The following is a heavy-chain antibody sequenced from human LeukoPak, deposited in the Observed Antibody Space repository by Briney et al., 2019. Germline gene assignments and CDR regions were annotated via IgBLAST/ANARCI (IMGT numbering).Heavy chain of an antibody. CDR1: GGSISSYY. Sequence: SETLSLTCTVSGGSISSYYWSWIRQPPGKGLEWIGYIYYSGSTNYNPSLKSRVTISVDTSKNQFSLKLSSVTAADTAVYYCARVYYYGSGIVTGGGCFDPWGQGTLVTVSS. CDR3: ARVYYYGSGIVTGGGCFDP. CDR2: IYYSGST. V-gene: IGHV4-59*01. J-gene: IGHJ5*02. D-gene: IGHD3-10*01.